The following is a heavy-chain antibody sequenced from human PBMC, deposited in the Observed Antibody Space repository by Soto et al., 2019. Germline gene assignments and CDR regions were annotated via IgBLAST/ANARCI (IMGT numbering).Heavy chain of an antibody. D-gene: IGHD3-22*01. V-gene: IGHV1-69*12. J-gene: IGHJ4*02. CDR3: ARSRANYYDSRGYYYSTFDY. CDR1: GGTFSSYA. Sequence: QVQLVQSGAEVKKPGSSVKVSCKTSGGTFSSYAISWVRQAPGQGLEWMGGIIPMFGTANYAQKFQGRVTITADESTNTAYMELSSLRSEDTAVYYCARSRANYYDSRGYYYSTFDYWGQGILVTVSS. CDR2: IIPMFGTA.